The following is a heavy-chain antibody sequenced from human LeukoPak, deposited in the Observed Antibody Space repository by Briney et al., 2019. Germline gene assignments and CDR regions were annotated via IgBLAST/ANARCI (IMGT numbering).Heavy chain of an antibody. CDR2: FIPVFPTP. J-gene: IGHJ6*03. CDR3: AKGGGLGYYYMDV. D-gene: IGHD3-16*01. CDR1: GYTFTTYA. Sequence: SVKVSCKASGYTFTTYAISWVRQAPGQGLEWMGGFIPVFPTPDYAQKFQGRVTITTDESTGTAYMELSSLRSEDTALYYCAKGGGLGYYYMDVWGKGTTVIVSS. V-gene: IGHV1-69*05.